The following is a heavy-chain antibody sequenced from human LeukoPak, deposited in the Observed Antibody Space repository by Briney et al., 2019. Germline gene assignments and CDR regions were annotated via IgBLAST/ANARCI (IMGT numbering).Heavy chain of an antibody. CDR1: GGSFSGYY. Sequence: PSETLSLTCAVYGGSFSGYYWSWIRQPPGKGLEWIGEINHSGSTNYNPSLKSRVTISVDTSKNQFSLKLSSVTAADTAVYYCARGLESGYDVGKHFDYWGQGTLVTVSS. V-gene: IGHV4-34*01. J-gene: IGHJ4*02. CDR2: INHSGST. D-gene: IGHD5-12*01. CDR3: ARGLESGYDVGKHFDY.